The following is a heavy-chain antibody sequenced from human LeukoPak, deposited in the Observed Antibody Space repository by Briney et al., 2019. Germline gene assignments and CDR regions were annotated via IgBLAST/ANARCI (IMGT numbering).Heavy chain of an antibody. D-gene: IGHD3-22*01. CDR1: GGSISSYY. J-gene: IGHJ4*02. CDR3: ARETAAGYYLFDY. V-gene: IGHV4-59*01. Sequence: PSETLSLTCTVSGGSISSYYWSWIRQPPGKGLEWIGYIYYSGSTNYNPSLKSRVTISVDTSKNQFSLKLSSVTAADTAVYYCARETAAGYYLFDYWGQGTLVTVSS. CDR2: IYYSGST.